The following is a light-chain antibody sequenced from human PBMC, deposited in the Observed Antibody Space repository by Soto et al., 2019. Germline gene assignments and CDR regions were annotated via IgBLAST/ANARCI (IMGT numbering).Light chain of an antibody. V-gene: IGLV2-23*01. CDR3: CSYAGSSNVV. Sequence: QSALTQPASVSGSPGQSSTISCTGTSSDVGSYNLVSWYQQHPGKAPKLMIYEGSKRPSGVSNRFSGSKSGNTASLTISGLQAEDEADYYCCSYAGSSNVVFGGGTKLTLL. CDR1: SSDVGSYNL. J-gene: IGLJ2*01. CDR2: EGS.